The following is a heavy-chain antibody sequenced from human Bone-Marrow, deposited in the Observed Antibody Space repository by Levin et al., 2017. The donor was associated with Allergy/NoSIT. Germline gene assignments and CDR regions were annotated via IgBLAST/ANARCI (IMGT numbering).Heavy chain of an antibody. CDR3: ARGDGVWYYDRKPLDY. Sequence: PGGSLRLSCAASGFTFSSYSMNWVRQAPGKGLEWVSSISSSSSYIYYADSVKGRFTISRDNAKNSLYLQMNSLRAEDTAVYYCARGDGVWYYDRKPLDYWGQGTLVTVSS. CDR1: GFTFSSYS. D-gene: IGHD3-22*01. CDR2: ISSSSSYI. J-gene: IGHJ4*02. V-gene: IGHV3-21*01.